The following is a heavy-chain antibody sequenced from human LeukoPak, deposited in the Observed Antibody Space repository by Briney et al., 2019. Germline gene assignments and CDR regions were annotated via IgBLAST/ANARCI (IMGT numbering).Heavy chain of an antibody. CDR2: ISGSGSGDST. D-gene: IGHD3-3*02. CDR1: GFTFRSYA. CDR3: AKIRAPAYDF. J-gene: IGHJ3*01. Sequence: PGGSLRLSCAASGFTFRSYAMNWVRQAPGKGLEWVSVISGSGSGDSTYYADSVKGRFTISRDNSKNTLYLQMSSLRAEDTAVYYCAKIRAPAYDFWGQGTMVTVSS. V-gene: IGHV3-23*01.